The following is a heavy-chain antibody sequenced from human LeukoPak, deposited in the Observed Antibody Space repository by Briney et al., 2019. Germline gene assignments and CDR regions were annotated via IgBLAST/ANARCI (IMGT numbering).Heavy chain of an antibody. J-gene: IGHJ4*02. V-gene: IGHV1-2*02. CDR3: ARRRIVGATLDY. D-gene: IGHD1-26*01. CDR1: GYTFTSYG. CDR2: INPNSGGT. Sequence: ASVKVSCKASGYTFTSYGISWVRQAPGQGLEWMGWINPNSGGTNYAQKFQGRVTMTRDTSISTAYMELSRLRSDDMAVYYCARRRIVGATLDYWGQGTLVTVSS.